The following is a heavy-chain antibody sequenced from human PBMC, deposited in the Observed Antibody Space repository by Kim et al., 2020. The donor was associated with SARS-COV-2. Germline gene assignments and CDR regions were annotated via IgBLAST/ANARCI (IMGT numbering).Heavy chain of an antibody. V-gene: IGHV3-30*18. J-gene: IGHJ4*02. CDR1: GFTFSSYG. D-gene: IGHD6-13*01. CDR3: AKERIGVAAAGPDY. Sequence: GGSLRLSCAASGFTFSSYGMHWVRQAPGKGLEWVAVISYDGSNKYYADSVKGRFTISRDNSKNTLYLQMNSLRAEDTAVYYCAKERIGVAAAGPDYWGQGTLVTVSS. CDR2: ISYDGSNK.